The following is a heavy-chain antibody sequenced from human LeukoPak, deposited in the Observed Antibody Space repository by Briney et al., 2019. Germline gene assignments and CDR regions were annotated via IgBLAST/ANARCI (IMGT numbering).Heavy chain of an antibody. V-gene: IGHV3-64*01. D-gene: IGHD6-6*01. CDR2: ISSNGGST. Sequence: GGSLRLSCAPSGFTFSSYAMHWVRQAPGKGREYVSAISSNGGSTYYANSVKGRFTISRDNSKNTLYLQMGSLRAEDMAVYYCARGSSSSVDWGQGTLVTVSS. CDR3: ARGSSSSVD. J-gene: IGHJ4*02. CDR1: GFTFSSYA.